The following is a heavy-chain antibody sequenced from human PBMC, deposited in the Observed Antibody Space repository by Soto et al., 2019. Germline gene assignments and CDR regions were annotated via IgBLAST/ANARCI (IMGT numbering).Heavy chain of an antibody. CDR3: ARARESGYYMLGFDF. J-gene: IGHJ4*02. CDR2: IYYSGRI. D-gene: IGHD5-18*01. V-gene: IGHV4-39*07. CDR1: GGSISSSNY. Sequence: ASETLSLTCTVSGGSISSSNYWAWIRQPPGKGLEWIASIYYSGRIYYNPSLERRLTISLDKSNNQFSLRLTSVTAADTAVYFCARARESGYYMLGFDFWGLGTLVTVS.